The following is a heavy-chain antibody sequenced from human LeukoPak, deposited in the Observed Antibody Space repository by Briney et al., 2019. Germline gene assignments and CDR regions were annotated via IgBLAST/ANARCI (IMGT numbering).Heavy chain of an antibody. CDR1: GYTFTSYG. D-gene: IGHD4-11*01. V-gene: IGHV1-18*01. Sequence: GASVKVSCKASGYTFTSYGISWVRQAPGQGLEWMGIINPSGGSTSYAQKLQGRVTMTTDTSTSTAYMELRSLRSDDTAVYYCARDVYYSHNWLDPWGQGTLVTVSS. J-gene: IGHJ5*02. CDR3: ARDVYYSHNWLDP. CDR2: INPSGGST.